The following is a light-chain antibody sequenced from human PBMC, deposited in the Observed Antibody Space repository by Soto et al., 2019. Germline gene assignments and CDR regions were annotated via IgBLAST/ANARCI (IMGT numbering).Light chain of an antibody. Sequence: DSQVTPSPSSVSASVGDRVSITCRASQDISTYLSWYQQKPGQAPKLLIYAASTLQSGVPSRFSGGGSGTDFTLTISSLQPEDLANYYCQQANSFPYTVGQGTKLEIK. CDR1: QDISTY. J-gene: IGKJ2*01. V-gene: IGKV1-12*01. CDR2: AAS. CDR3: QQANSFPYT.